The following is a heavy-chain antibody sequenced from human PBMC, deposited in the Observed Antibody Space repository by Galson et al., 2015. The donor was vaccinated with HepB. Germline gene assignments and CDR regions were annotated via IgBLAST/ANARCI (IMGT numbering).Heavy chain of an antibody. D-gene: IGHD3-3*01. V-gene: IGHV3-23*01. CDR1: GFTFSSYA. J-gene: IGHJ6*02. CDR2: ISGSGGST. Sequence: SLRLSCAASGFTFSSYAMSWVRQAPGKGLEWVSAISGSGGSTYYADSVKGRFTISRDNSKNTLYLQMNSPRAEDTAVYYCAKDPTRLRFLEPMDVWGRGTTVTVSS. CDR3: AKDPTRLRFLEPMDV.